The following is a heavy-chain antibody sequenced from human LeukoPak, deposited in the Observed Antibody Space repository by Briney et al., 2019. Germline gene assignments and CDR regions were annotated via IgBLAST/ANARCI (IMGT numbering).Heavy chain of an antibody. CDR2: IKANKDGGTT. Sequence: GGSLRLSCSPSGFTFSDAWVTWVRQSPGKGLEWVGRIKANKDGGTTESAAPVKGRITISRDDSKNMVYLQMNGLKIEDTAVYYCATEYFGAFNFWGQGSLVTVSS. CDR1: GFTFSDAW. D-gene: IGHD3-10*01. J-gene: IGHJ4*02. V-gene: IGHV3-15*01. CDR3: ATEYFGAFNF.